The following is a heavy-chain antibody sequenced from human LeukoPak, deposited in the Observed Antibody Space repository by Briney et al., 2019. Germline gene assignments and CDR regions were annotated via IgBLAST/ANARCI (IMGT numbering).Heavy chain of an antibody. D-gene: IGHD4-17*01. CDR2: ISAYNGNT. V-gene: IGHV1-18*01. Sequence: ASVKVSCKASGYTFTSYGISWVRQAPGQGLEWMGWISAYNGNTNYAQKLQGRVTMTTDTSTSTAYMELSRLRFDDTAVYYCARTTTVTKFDYWGQGTLVTVSS. CDR3: ARTTTVTKFDY. CDR1: GYTFTSYG. J-gene: IGHJ4*02.